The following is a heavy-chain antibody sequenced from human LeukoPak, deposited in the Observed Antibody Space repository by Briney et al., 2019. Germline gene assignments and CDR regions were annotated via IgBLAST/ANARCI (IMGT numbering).Heavy chain of an antibody. V-gene: IGHV3-21*01. CDR3: ARVPRTGDWDY. D-gene: IGHD7-27*01. CDR2: ISSSSSYI. CDR1: GFTFSSYS. J-gene: IGHJ4*02. Sequence: GGSLRLSCAASGFTFSSYSMNWVRQAPGKGLEWVSSISSSSSYIYYADSVKGRFTISRENAKNSLYLQMNSLRAEDTAVYYCARVPRTGDWDYWGQGTLVTVSS.